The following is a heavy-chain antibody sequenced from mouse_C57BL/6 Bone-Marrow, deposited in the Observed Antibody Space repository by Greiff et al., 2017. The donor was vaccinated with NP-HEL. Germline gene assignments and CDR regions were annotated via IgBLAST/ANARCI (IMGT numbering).Heavy chain of an antibody. V-gene: IGHV3-6*01. CDR1: GYSITSGYY. Sequence: EVKLQESGPGLVKPSQSLSLTCSVTGYSITSGYYWNWIRQFPGNKLEWMGYISYDGSNNYNPSLKNRNSIIRDTLKNQFFLKLNSVTTEDTATYYCARGWDEAMDYWGQGTSVTVSS. J-gene: IGHJ4*01. CDR3: ARGWDEAMDY. CDR2: ISYDGSN. D-gene: IGHD4-1*01.